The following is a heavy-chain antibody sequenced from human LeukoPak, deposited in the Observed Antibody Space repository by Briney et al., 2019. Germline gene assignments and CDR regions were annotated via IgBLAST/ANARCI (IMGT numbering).Heavy chain of an antibody. Sequence: GGSLRLSYAASGFTFSSYAMHWVRQAPGKGLEWVAFIRYDGNNKYYADSVKGRFTISRDDSKNTLYLQMNSLRAEDAAVYYCAKAPVTSCRGAFCYPFDYWGQGTLVTVSS. D-gene: IGHD2-15*01. CDR3: AKAPVTSCRGAFCYPFDY. CDR2: IRYDGNNK. J-gene: IGHJ4*02. CDR1: GFTFSSYA. V-gene: IGHV3-30*02.